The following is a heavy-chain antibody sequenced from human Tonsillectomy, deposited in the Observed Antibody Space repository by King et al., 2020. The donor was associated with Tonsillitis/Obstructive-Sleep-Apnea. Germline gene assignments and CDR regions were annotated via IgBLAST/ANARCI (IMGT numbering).Heavy chain of an antibody. V-gene: IGHV3-21*01. D-gene: IGHD6-6*01. CDR3: ARAPSSSSTYYYYYYYMDV. CDR2: ISSSSSYI. J-gene: IGHJ6*03. Sequence: VQLVESGGGLVKPGGSLRLSCAASGFTFSSYSMNWVRQAPGKGLEWVSSISSSSSYIYYADSVKGRFTISRDNAKNSLYLQMNSLRAEDTAVYYCARAPSSSSTYYYYYYYMDVWGKGTTVTVSS. CDR1: GFTFSSYS.